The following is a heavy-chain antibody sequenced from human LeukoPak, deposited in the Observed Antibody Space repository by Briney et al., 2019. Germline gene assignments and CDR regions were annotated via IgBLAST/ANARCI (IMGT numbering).Heavy chain of an antibody. CDR1: GGSISSYY. CDR2: IYYSEST. Sequence: SETVSLTCTVSGGSISSYYWSWIRQPPGKGLEWIGYIYYSESTNYNPSLKSRVTISVDTSKNQFSLKLSSVTAADTAVYYCARDLDYYDSSGSLDAFDIWGQGTMVTVSS. CDR3: ARDLDYYDSSGSLDAFDI. J-gene: IGHJ3*02. V-gene: IGHV4-59*01. D-gene: IGHD3-22*01.